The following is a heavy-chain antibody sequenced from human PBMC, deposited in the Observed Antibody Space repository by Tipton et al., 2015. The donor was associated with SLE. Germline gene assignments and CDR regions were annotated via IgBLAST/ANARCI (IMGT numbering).Heavy chain of an antibody. CDR1: GFTFSSYD. CDR3: ARGESGSSGWNWYYFDY. CDR2: IGTAGDP. Sequence: GSLRLSCAASGFTFSSYDMHWVRQATGKGLEWVSAIGTAGDPYYPGSVKGRFTISRENAKNSLYLQMNSLRAGDTAVYYCARGESGSSGWNWYYFDYWGQGTLVTVSS. J-gene: IGHJ4*02. D-gene: IGHD6-19*01. V-gene: IGHV3-13*05.